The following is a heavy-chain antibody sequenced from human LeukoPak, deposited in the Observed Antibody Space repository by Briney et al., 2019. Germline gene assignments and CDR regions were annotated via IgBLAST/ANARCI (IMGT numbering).Heavy chain of an antibody. CDR2: ITGSGDTT. J-gene: IGHJ4*02. Sequence: PGGSLRLSCAASGFTFSSYAMSWVRQAPGKGLEWVSTITGSGDTTYYADSVKGRFTISRDNSKNTLYLQMNVLRAEDTAVCYCAKAKTQAMVLPGNYWGQGTLVTVSS. CDR1: GFTFSSYA. CDR3: AKAKTQAMVLPGNY. D-gene: IGHD5-18*01. V-gene: IGHV3-23*01.